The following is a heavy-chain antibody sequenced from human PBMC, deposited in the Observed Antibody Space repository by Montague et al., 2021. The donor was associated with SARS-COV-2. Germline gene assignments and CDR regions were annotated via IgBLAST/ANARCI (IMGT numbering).Heavy chain of an antibody. Sequence: TLSLTCTVSGGSITSSANYWSWIRQHPGKGLEWIGYIYSSGATYYNPSLRSRVTVSVDTSKKQFSLTLRSVTAADTAVYYCARGMYCLTEPTDVFDIWGQGTMVTVSS. J-gene: IGHJ3*02. D-gene: IGHD1-20*01. CDR3: ARGMYCLTEPTDVFDI. V-gene: IGHV4-31*03. CDR2: IYSSGAT. CDR1: GGSITSSANY.